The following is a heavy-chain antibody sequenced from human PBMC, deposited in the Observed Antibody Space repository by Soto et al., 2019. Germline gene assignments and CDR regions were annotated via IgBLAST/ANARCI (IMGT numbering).Heavy chain of an antibody. V-gene: IGHV1-69*13. CDR3: ARDSGELVWFGVEYYYYGMDV. CDR2: IIPIVVTA. CDR1: GGTFSSYA. J-gene: IGHJ6*02. D-gene: IGHD3-10*01. Sequence: SVKVSCKASGGTFSSYAISGVRQAPGQGLEWMGGIIPIVVTANYAQKLQGRVTITSDESTSTAYMELSCLGSEDTAVYYCARDSGELVWFGVEYYYYGMDVWGQGTTVTVSS.